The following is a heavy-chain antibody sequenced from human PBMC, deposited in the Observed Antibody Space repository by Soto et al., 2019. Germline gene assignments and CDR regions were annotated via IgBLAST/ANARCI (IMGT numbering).Heavy chain of an antibody. CDR3: AKDPDSSGSRVYFDY. J-gene: IGHJ4*02. V-gene: IGHV3-23*01. CDR2: ISGSGVST. D-gene: IGHD3-22*01. CDR1: GFTFTNYA. Sequence: GGSLRLSCAASGFTFTNYAMNWVRQAPGKGLEWVSAISGSGVSTYYADSVKGRFTISRDNSQNTLYLQMNSLRAEDTAVYYCAKDPDSSGSRVYFDYWGQGILVTVSS.